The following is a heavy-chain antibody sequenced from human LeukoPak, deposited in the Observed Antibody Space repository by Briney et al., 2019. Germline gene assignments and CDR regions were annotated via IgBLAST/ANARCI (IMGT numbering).Heavy chain of an antibody. CDR3: ARDDGGSYVTTFDY. CDR1: GFTFSSYA. V-gene: IGHV3-30*04. J-gene: IGHJ4*02. Sequence: PGRSLRLSCAASGFTFSSYAMHWVRQAPGKGLEWVAVISYDGSNKYYADSVKGQFTISRDNSKNTLYLQMNSLRAEDTAVYYCARDDGGSYVTTFDYWGQGTLVTVSS. D-gene: IGHD1-26*01. CDR2: ISYDGSNK.